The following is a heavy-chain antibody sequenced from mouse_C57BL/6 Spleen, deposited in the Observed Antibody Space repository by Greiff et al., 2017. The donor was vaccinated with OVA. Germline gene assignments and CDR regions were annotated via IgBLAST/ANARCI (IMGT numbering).Heavy chain of an antibody. J-gene: IGHJ1*03. V-gene: IGHV14-4*01. Sequence: VQLQQSGAELVRPGASVKLSCTASGFNIKDDYMHWVKQRPEQGLEWIGWIDPENGDTEYASKFQGKATITADTSSNTAYLQLSSLTSEDTAVDYCTITTVVGYFDVWGTGTTVTVSS. CDR2: IDPENGDT. D-gene: IGHD1-1*01. CDR3: TITTVVGYFDV. CDR1: GFNIKDDY.